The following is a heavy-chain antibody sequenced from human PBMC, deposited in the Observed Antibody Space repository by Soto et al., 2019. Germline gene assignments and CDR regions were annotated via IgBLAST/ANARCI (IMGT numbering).Heavy chain of an antibody. V-gene: IGHV1-8*01. J-gene: IGHJ5*02. CDR2: MSPNSGNT. Sequence: QVQLVQSGAEVKKLGASVKVSCKASGYTFTSDDINWVRQATGQGLEWMGWMSPNSGNTGYAQKFQVRGTMTRNTSISTAYMELSSLRSEDTAVYYCARGWYYGSGSPFDPWGQGTLATVSS. D-gene: IGHD3-10*01. CDR3: ARGWYYGSGSPFDP. CDR1: GYTFTSDD.